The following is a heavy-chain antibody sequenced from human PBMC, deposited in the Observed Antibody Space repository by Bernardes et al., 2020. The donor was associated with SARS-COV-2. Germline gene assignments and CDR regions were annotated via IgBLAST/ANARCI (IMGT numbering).Heavy chain of an antibody. Sequence: SGSTPLKPTQTLTLTCPFFGFSLSPNAVGVGWIRQPPGKALEWLALIYWNDDKRYSPSLTSRLTITKDTSKNQVVLTMTNMDPVDTATYYCAHRLSYGYVFDYWGQGTLVTVSS. CDR2: IYWNDDK. D-gene: IGHD5-12*01. CDR3: AHRLSYGYVFDY. V-gene: IGHV2-5*01. J-gene: IGHJ4*02. CDR1: GFSLSPNAVG.